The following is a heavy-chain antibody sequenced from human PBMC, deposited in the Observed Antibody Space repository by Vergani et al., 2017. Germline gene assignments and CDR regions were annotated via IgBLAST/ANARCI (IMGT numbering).Heavy chain of an antibody. V-gene: IGHV3-30*03. CDR1: GFRFSDYG. D-gene: IGHD1-1*01. CDR2: ISYDGNKK. Sequence: VQLVESGGGVVQPGRSLRLSCAVSGFRFSDYGMHWVRQAPGKGLEWVSVISYDGNKKNYADSVKGRFTISRDNSKNTLYLEMNALRAEDTAVYYCARDFLTRVTTLDYYYMGVWGKGTTVTVSS. CDR3: ARDFLTRVTTLDYYYMGV. J-gene: IGHJ6*03.